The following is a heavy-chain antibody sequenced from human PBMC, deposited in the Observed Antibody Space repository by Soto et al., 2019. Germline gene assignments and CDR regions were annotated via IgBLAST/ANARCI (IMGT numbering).Heavy chain of an antibody. CDR3: ARAPRGNYGYPSYFDY. CDR1: GGSISSYY. CDR2: IYYSGST. V-gene: IGHV4-59*01. Sequence: QVQLQESGPGLVKPSETLSLTCTVSGGSISSYYWSWIRQPPGKGLEWIGYIYYSGSTNYNPSLKSRVTTSVDTSKTQSALKLSSVTAPDTAVYYCARAPRGNYGYPSYFDYWGQGTLVTVSS. D-gene: IGHD3-10*01. J-gene: IGHJ4*02.